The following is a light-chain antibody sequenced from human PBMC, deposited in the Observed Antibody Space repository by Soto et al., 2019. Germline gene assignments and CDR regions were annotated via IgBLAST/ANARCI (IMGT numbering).Light chain of an antibody. CDR1: SSEVGGYNY. V-gene: IGLV2-14*01. J-gene: IGLJ1*01. Sequence: QSVLTQPASVSGSPGQSLTISCTGTSSEVGGYNYVSWYQQHPGKAPKLMIYDVSNRPSGVSNRFSGSKSGNTASLTISGLQAEDEADYYCSSYTSSSTPLYVFGTGTKVTVL. CDR3: SSYTSSSTPLYV. CDR2: DVS.